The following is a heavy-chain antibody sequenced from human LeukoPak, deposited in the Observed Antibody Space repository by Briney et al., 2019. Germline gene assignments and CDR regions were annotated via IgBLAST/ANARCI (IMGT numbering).Heavy chain of an antibody. Sequence: GGSLRLSCAASGFTFSSCWMSWVRQAPGKGLEWVANIKQDGSEKYYVDSVKGRFTISRDNAKNSLYLQMNSLRAEDTAVYYCARDPKGAAAGTVFDYWGQGTLVTVSS. CDR3: ARDPKGAAAGTVFDY. CDR2: IKQDGSEK. D-gene: IGHD6-13*01. CDR1: GFTFSSCW. J-gene: IGHJ4*02. V-gene: IGHV3-7*01.